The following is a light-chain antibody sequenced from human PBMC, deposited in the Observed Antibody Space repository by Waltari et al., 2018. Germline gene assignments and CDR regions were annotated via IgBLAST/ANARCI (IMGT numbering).Light chain of an antibody. CDR3: GSYSSSRTLWV. J-gene: IGLJ3*02. Sequence: QSALTQPASVSGSPGQSITISCTGPSSDAGTYDYVSWYQQPPGNAPKLVIYDVTNRPSGVSSRFSGSKSGDTASLTISGLQAEDEADYYCGSYSSSRTLWVFGGGTKLTVL. V-gene: IGLV2-14*03. CDR1: SSDAGTYDY. CDR2: DVT.